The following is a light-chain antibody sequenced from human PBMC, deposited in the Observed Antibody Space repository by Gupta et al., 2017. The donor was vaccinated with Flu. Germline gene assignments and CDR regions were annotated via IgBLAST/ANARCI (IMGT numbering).Light chain of an antibody. CDR3: QHRVNWPT. CDR2: DAS. V-gene: IGKV3-11*01. J-gene: IGKJ4*01. CDR1: QSVSSY. Sequence: SPATLSLSPGERATRSCRASQSVSSYLAWYQQKPGRAPRLLIYDASDRASGIPARFSGSGSGTDFTLTSSSLEPEDFAVYYCQHRVNWPTFGGGTKVEMK.